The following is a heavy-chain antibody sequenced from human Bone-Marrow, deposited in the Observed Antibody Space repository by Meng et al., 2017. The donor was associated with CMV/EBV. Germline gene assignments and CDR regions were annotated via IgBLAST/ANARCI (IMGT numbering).Heavy chain of an antibody. J-gene: IGHJ4*02. Sequence: SETLSLTCTVSGGSISSYYWSWIRQPPGKGLEWIGYIYYSGSTNYNPSLKSRVTISVDTSKNQFSLKLSSVTAADTAVYYCARDSPDGGNSYFDYWVQGPLVPVSS. CDR2: IYYSGST. V-gene: IGHV4-59*01. D-gene: IGHD4-23*01. CDR3: ARDSPDGGNSYFDY. CDR1: GGSISSYY.